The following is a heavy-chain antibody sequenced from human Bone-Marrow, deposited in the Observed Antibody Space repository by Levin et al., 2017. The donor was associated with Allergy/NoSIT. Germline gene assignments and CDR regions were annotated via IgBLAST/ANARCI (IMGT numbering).Heavy chain of an antibody. D-gene: IGHD3-22*01. J-gene: IGHJ4*02. Sequence: PGGSLRLSCTASGFTFSSYSMNWVRQAPGKGLEWVSSTTTSSTYIYYAASVRGRFTISIDNAKNTLYLQMHSLSAEDTAVYYSEREGDRNSDNRGYYFDYWGQGTLVTVTS. CDR2: TTTSSTYI. V-gene: IGHV3-21*01. CDR3: EREGDRNSDNRGYYFDY. CDR1: GFTFSSYS.